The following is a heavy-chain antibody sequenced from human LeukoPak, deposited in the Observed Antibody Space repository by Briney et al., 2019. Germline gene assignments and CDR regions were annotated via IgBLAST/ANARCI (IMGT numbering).Heavy chain of an antibody. CDR3: ARGIASTWGNFQH. Sequence: ASVKVSCKASGYTLTDYNMYWVRQVPGQGLEWMGMIDPSGGTTTYAQMLQGRVTMTRDTSTSTVYMDLSSLRSDDTAVYYCARGIASTWGNFQHWGQGTLVTVSS. D-gene: IGHD3-16*01. CDR2: IDPSGGTT. CDR1: GYTLTDYN. J-gene: IGHJ1*01. V-gene: IGHV1-46*04.